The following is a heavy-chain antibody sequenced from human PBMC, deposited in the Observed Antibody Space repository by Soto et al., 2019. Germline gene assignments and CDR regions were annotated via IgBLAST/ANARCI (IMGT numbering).Heavy chain of an antibody. D-gene: IGHD1-26*01. CDR1: GGTFSSYA. J-gene: IGHJ6*01. Sequence: GASLKVSCKASGGTFSSYAISWVRQAPGQGLEWMGGIIPIFGTANYAQKFQGRVTITADESTSTAYMELRSLRSEDTAVYYCAREGGGIYSGVYYYYGMDVWGQGTKVTVYS. CDR2: IIPIFGTA. CDR3: AREGGGIYSGVYYYYGMDV. V-gene: IGHV1-69*13.